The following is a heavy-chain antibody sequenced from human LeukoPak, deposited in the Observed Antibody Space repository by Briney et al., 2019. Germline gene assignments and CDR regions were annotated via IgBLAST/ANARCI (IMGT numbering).Heavy chain of an antibody. J-gene: IGHJ4*02. CDR2: ASCGATT. V-gene: IGHV4-59*01. CDR3: ARDPFGSLDS. D-gene: IGHD3-10*01. Sequence: AWIGSASCGATTNSDPSLKTRVTISVDPSKNQFSLTLTSVTAADTAVYFCARDPFGSLDSWGQGILVTVSS.